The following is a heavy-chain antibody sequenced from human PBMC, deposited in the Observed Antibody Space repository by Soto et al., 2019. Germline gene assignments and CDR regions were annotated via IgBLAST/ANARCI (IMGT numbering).Heavy chain of an antibody. Sequence: GGSLRLSCAASGFTFSSYSMNWVRQAPGKGLEWVSYISSSSSTIYYADSVKGRFTISRDNAKNSLYLQMNSLRDEDTAVYYCARDRLGSGSYHFDYWGQGTLVTVSS. CDR2: ISSSSSTI. CDR3: ARDRLGSGSYHFDY. CDR1: GFTFSSYS. J-gene: IGHJ4*02. D-gene: IGHD3-10*01. V-gene: IGHV3-48*02.